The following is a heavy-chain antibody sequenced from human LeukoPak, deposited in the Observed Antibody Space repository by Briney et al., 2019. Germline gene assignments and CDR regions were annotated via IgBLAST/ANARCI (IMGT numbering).Heavy chain of an antibody. V-gene: IGHV4-39*01. D-gene: IGHD3-10*01. Sequence: SETLSLTCTVSGGSTNSSSYFWGWIRQPPGKGLEWIGSVYYSGSTHYNPSLKSRVTISVDTSKNQFSLKLSSVTAADTAVYYCARQGQYYGSGSQFDYWGQGTLVTVSS. CDR3: ARQGQYYGSGSQFDY. CDR2: VYYSGST. CDR1: GGSTNSSSYF. J-gene: IGHJ4*02.